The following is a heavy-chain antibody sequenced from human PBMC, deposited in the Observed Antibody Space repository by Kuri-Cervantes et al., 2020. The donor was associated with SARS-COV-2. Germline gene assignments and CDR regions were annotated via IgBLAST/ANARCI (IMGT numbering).Heavy chain of an antibody. CDR1: GGTFSSYA. V-gene: IGHV1-69*13. Sequence: SVKVSCKASGGTFSSYAISWVRQAPGQGLEWMGGIIPIFGTANYAQKFQGRVTITADESMSTAYMELSSLRSEDTAVYYCARDRVVPGDYYYYGMDVWGQGTTVTVSS. CDR3: ARDRVVPGDYYYYGMDV. D-gene: IGHD2-15*01. J-gene: IGHJ6*02. CDR2: IIPIFGTA.